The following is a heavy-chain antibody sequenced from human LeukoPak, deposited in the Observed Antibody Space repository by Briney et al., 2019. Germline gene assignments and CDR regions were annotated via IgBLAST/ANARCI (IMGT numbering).Heavy chain of an antibody. CDR3: AKDFPPIAAAGHYFDY. CDR1: GFTFSSYA. J-gene: IGHJ4*02. CDR2: ISGSGGST. Sequence: PGGSLRLSCAASGFTFSSYAMSWVRQAPGKGLEWVSAISGSGGSTYYADSVKGRFTISRDNSKNTLSLQMNSLRAEDTAVYYCAKDFPPIAAAGHYFDYWGQGTLVTVSS. V-gene: IGHV3-23*01. D-gene: IGHD6-13*01.